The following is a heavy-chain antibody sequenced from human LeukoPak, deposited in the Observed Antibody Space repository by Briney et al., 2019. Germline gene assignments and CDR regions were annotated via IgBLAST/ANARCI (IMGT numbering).Heavy chain of an antibody. CDR2: INPSGGST. V-gene: IGHV1-46*01. Sequence: ASVKVSCKASGYTFTSYYMHWVRQAPGQGLEWMGIINPSGGSTSYAQKFQGRVTMTRDTSTSTVYMELSSLRSEDTAVYYCAKRVTQFGGEFAPFDYWGQGTQVAVSS. CDR3: AKRVTQFGGEFAPFDY. J-gene: IGHJ4*02. CDR1: GYTFTSYY. D-gene: IGHD3-16*01.